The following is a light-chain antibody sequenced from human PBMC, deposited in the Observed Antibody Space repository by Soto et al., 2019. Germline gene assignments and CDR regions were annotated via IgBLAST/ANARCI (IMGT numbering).Light chain of an antibody. J-gene: IGLJ2*01. Sequence: SVLTQPPSVSAAPGQQVTISCSGSISNIGSNYVSWYQQLPGTAPKVLIYDNTKRPSGIPDRLSGSKSGTSATLGITGLQTGDEADYYCGTWDSSLSAVVFGGGTKLTVL. CDR2: DNT. CDR1: ISNIGSNY. CDR3: GTWDSSLSAVV. V-gene: IGLV1-51*01.